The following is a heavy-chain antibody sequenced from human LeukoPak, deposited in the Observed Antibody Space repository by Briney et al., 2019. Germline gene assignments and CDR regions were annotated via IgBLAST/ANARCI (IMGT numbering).Heavy chain of an antibody. CDR2: ISSSGSTI. Sequence: GGSLRLSCAASGFTFSDYYMSWIRQAPGKGLEWVSYISSSGSTIYYADSVKGRFTISRDNAKNSLYLQMNSLRAEDTAVYYCARVVFAWLESGNWFDPWGQGTLVTVSS. V-gene: IGHV3-11*04. CDR3: ARVVFAWLESGNWFDP. D-gene: IGHD6-19*01. J-gene: IGHJ5*02. CDR1: GFTFSDYY.